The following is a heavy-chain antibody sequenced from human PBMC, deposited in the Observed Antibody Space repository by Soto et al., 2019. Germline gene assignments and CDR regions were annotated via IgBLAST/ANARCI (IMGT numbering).Heavy chain of an antibody. V-gene: IGHV1-69*12. J-gene: IGHJ6*02. CDR2: IIPMLGKT. Sequence: QVQLVQSGTEVKKPGSSVKVSCKASGGTFSTYSISWVRQAPGQGLEWMGGIIPMLGKTNYAQKFQGRVTITADASTSTAYMDLSSLRSDDTAVYYCAKDILEWLFGSGDYYYYGMDVWGQGTTVTXSS. CDR3: AKDILEWLFGSGDYYYYGMDV. D-gene: IGHD3-3*01. CDR1: GGTFSTYS.